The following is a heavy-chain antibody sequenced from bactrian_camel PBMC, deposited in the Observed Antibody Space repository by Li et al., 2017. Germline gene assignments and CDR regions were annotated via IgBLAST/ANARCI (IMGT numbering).Heavy chain of an antibody. CDR3: AAGRDYGSGWCQAGVKALKARDYDY. CDR1: GSTLRTYS. CDR2: IDSEGST. Sequence: VQLVESGGGSVQAGGSLRLSCAASGSTLRTYSMAWFRQAPNEEREGVAIIDSEGSTTYIDSVQGRFTISRDNAKNTLYLQMSSLRPEDTAVYYCAAGRDYGSGWCQAGVKALKARDYDYWGQGTQVTVS. D-gene: IGHD6*01. J-gene: IGHJ4*01. V-gene: IGHV3S53*01.